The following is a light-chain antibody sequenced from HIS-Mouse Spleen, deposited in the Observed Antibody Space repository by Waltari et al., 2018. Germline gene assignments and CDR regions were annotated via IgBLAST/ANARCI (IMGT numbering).Light chain of an antibody. J-gene: IGKJ1*01. CDR3: QQYNNWWT. CDR2: GAS. Sequence: EIVMTQSPATLSVSPGERATLPCRASQSVSSNLAWYQQKPGQAPRLLIYGASTRATGIPARFSGSGSGTEFTLTISSMQSEDCAVYYCQQYNNWWTFGQGTKVEIK. CDR1: QSVSSN. V-gene: IGKV3-15*01.